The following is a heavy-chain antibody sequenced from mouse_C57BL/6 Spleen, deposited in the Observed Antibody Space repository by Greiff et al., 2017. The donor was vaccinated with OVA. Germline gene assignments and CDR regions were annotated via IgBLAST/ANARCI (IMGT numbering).Heavy chain of an antibody. Sequence: EVQGVESGGDLVKPGGSLKLSCAASGFTFSSYGMSWVRQTPDKRLEWVATISSGGSYTYYPDSVKGRFTISRDNAKNTLYLQMSSLKSEDTAMYYCARQITTVVATNFDYWGQGTTLAVSS. J-gene: IGHJ2*01. CDR3: ARQITTVVATNFDY. CDR2: ISSGGSYT. V-gene: IGHV5-6*01. CDR1: GFTFSSYG. D-gene: IGHD1-1*01.